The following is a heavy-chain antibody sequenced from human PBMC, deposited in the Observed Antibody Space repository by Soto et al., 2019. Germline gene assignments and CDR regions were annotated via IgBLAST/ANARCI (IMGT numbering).Heavy chain of an antibody. Sequence: QITLKESGPTLVKPTQTLTLTCTFSGFSLSSTRMAVGWIRQPPGKALEWLARIYWDDDKRYSPFLKRRLTITKDTSKNQVVLTMSNMDPVDTARYYCAHIVVAGLGYYFDYWGQGTLVTVSS. CDR2: IYWDDDK. D-gene: IGHD6-19*01. J-gene: IGHJ4*02. V-gene: IGHV2-5*02. CDR1: GFSLSSTRMA. CDR3: AHIVVAGLGYYFDY.